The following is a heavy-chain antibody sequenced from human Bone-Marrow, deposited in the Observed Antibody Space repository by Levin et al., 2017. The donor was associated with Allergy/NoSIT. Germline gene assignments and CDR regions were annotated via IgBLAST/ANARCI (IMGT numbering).Heavy chain of an antibody. CDR2: IYPGDSDT. CDR3: ARRYYGSGGHSEVSGPFNY. J-gene: IGHJ4*02. CDR1: GYDFTNYW. V-gene: IGHV5-51*01. D-gene: IGHD3-10*01. Sequence: GESLKISCKGSGYDFTNYWIGWVRQMPGKGLEWMGIIYPGDSDTRYSPSLQGQVTISVDKSITTAYLQWSSLKASDTAMYYCARRYYGSGGHSEVSGPFNYWGQGTLVTVSS.